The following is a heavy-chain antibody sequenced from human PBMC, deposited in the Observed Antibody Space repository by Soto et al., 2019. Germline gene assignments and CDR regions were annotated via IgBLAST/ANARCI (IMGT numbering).Heavy chain of an antibody. CDR2: SSHSGST. Sequence: QVQLQQWGAGLLKPSETLSLTCAVYGGSFSGYYWSWIRQPPGKGLEWIGESSHSGSTKYNPSLKSRVTISADTSKNQFSLKLSSVTAADTAVYYCARAYDYVWGTYRLDYWGQGTLVTVSS. CDR3: ARAYDYVWGTYRLDY. V-gene: IGHV4-34*01. J-gene: IGHJ4*02. D-gene: IGHD3-16*02. CDR1: GGSFSGYY.